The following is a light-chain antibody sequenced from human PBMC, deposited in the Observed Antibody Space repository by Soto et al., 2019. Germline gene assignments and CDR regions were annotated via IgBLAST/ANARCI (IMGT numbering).Light chain of an antibody. Sequence: DIKLTQSPSFLSASVGDRVTITCRASQGISSFLAWYQQKPGKVPKLLIYGASTLQSGVPSRFSGSGSGTEFTLTISSLQPEDFATYYCQQLNSYPLTFGGGTKVEIK. V-gene: IGKV1-9*01. CDR2: GAS. J-gene: IGKJ4*01. CDR3: QQLNSYPLT. CDR1: QGISSF.